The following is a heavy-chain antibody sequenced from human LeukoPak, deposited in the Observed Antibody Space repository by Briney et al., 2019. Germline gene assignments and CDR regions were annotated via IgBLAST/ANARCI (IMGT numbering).Heavy chain of an antibody. CDR3: AKDSDIVVVPALD. J-gene: IGHJ4*02. D-gene: IGHD2-2*01. Sequence: PGGSLRLSCAASGLTFSSYGMHWVRQAPGKGLEWVAFIRYDGSNKYYADSVKSRFTISRDNSKNTLYLQMNSLRAEDTAVYYCAKDSDIVVVPALDWGQGTLVTVSS. CDR1: GLTFSSYG. V-gene: IGHV3-30*02. CDR2: IRYDGSNK.